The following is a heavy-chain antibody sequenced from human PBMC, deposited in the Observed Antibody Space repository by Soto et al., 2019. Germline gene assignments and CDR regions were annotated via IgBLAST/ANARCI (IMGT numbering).Heavy chain of an antibody. CDR2: INSDETIT. D-gene: IGHD2-21*02. V-gene: IGHV3-74*01. CDR3: VCFECGRTAVVTAMEANGY. Sequence: QPVGSLRLSCAASGFTFSNYWMHWVRQSPGKGLVWVSRINSDETITSYADSVKGRFTISRDNAKNTLYLQMSSLRVEDTALYYCVCFECGRTAVVTAMEANGYWGQGTLVTVSS. CDR1: GFTFSNYW. J-gene: IGHJ4*02.